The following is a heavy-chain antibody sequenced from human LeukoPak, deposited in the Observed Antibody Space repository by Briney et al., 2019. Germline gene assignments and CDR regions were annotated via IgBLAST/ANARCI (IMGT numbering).Heavy chain of an antibody. Sequence: PGGSLRLSCAASGFTFSSYAMSWVRQAPGKGLELVANIKQDRSEKYYVDSVKGRFTISRDNAKNSLYLQMNSLRDEDTAVYYCARLREIPVFGVVTKSTSYFDYWGQGTLVTVSS. V-gene: IGHV3-7*01. CDR1: GFTFSSYA. D-gene: IGHD3-3*01. CDR2: IKQDRSEK. CDR3: ARLREIPVFGVVTKSTSYFDY. J-gene: IGHJ4*02.